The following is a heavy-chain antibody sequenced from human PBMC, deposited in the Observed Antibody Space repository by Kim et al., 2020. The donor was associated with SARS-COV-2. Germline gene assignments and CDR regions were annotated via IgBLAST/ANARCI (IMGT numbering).Heavy chain of an antibody. Sequence: GGSLRLSCAASGFTFSSYGMHWVRQAPGKGLEWVAVISYDGSNKYYADSVKGRFTISRDNSKNTLYLQMNSLRAEDTAVYYCAKDEVRSGSYLSPFDYWGQGTLVTVPS. CDR3: AKDEVRSGSYLSPFDY. V-gene: IGHV3-30*18. CDR2: ISYDGSNK. D-gene: IGHD1-26*01. CDR1: GFTFSSYG. J-gene: IGHJ4*02.